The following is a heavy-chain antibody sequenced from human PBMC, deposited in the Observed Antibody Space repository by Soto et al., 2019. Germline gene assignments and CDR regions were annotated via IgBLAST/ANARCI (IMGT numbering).Heavy chain of an antibody. Sequence: GESLKISCKGSGYSFTSYWIGWVRQMPGKGLEWMGIIYPGDSDTRYSPSFQGQVTISADKSISTAYLQWSRLKASDTAMYYCARQGCSSTSCYTERVKYYYYGMDVWGQGT. J-gene: IGHJ6*02. CDR2: IYPGDSDT. CDR1: GYSFTSYW. CDR3: ARQGCSSTSCYTERVKYYYYGMDV. D-gene: IGHD2-2*02. V-gene: IGHV5-51*01.